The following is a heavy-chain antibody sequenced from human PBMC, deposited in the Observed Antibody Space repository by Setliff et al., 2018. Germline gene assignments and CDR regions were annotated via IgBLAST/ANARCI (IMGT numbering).Heavy chain of an antibody. CDR3: AHRRGDYYDSSGYYYDY. Sequence: SGPTLVNPTQTLTLTCTFSGFSLNTYGVGVGWIRQPPGKALEWLALIYWDDDERYSPSLKSRLTITKDTSKNQVVLTMTNMDPVDTATYYCAHRRGDYYDSSGYYYDYWGQGTLVTVSS. CDR2: IYWDDDE. V-gene: IGHV2-5*02. J-gene: IGHJ4*02. D-gene: IGHD3-22*01. CDR1: GFSLNTYGVG.